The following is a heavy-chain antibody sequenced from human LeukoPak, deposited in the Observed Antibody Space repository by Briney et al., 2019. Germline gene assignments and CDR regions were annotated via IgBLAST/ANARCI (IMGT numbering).Heavy chain of an antibody. CDR3: ARERIRTFTGYGDDEGWFDP. CDR2: IYHSGST. D-gene: IGHD4-17*01. V-gene: IGHV4-30-2*01. CDR1: GGSISSGGYS. J-gene: IGHJ5*02. Sequence: PSQTLSLTCAVSGGSISSGGYSWSWIRQPPGTGLEWIGYIYHSGSTYYNPSLKSRVTISVDRSKNQFSLKLSSVTAADTAVYYCARERIRTFTGYGDDEGWFDPWGQGTLVTVSS.